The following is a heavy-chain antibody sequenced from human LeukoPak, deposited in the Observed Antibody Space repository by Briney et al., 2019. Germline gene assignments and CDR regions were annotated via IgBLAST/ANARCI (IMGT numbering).Heavy chain of an antibody. CDR1: RDSISGYS. V-gene: IGHV4-4*07. D-gene: IGHD2-15*01. CDR2: IYATGIS. Sequence: SETLSLTCTVSRDSISGYSWAWIWHPAGKGLEWIGHIYATGISNYSPSFKSRVTMSIDMSNNQFSLRLNSVTAADTAMYYCARDLEDFDSPANDYWGQGTHVIVS. CDR3: ARDLEDFDSPANDY. J-gene: IGHJ4*02.